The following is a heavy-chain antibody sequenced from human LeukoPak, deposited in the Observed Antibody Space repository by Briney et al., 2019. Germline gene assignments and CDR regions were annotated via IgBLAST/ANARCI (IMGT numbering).Heavy chain of an antibody. CDR1: GFTFSNYL. CDR2: ISSTGGTI. CDR3: ARAYDFWSGPGGY. V-gene: IGHV3-48*01. Sequence: PGGSLRLSCVGSGFTFSNYLMNWVRQAPGKGLEWVSFISSTGGTIYYADAVKGRFTVSRDNAKNSLLLQMNSLRAEDTAVYYCARAYDFWSGPGGYWGQGTLVTVSS. D-gene: IGHD3-3*01. J-gene: IGHJ4*02.